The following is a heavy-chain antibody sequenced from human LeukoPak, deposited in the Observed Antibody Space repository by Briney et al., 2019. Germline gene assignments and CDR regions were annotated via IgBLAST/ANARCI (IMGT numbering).Heavy chain of an antibody. D-gene: IGHD6-19*01. CDR1: GYTFTSYY. Sequence: ASVKVSCKASGYTFTSYYMHWVRQAPGQGLEWMGIINPSGGSTSYAQKFQGRVTMTRDTSTSTVYMELSSLRSEDTAVYYCARGRYSSGPAGDAFDIWGQGTMVTVSS. V-gene: IGHV1-46*01. CDR3: ARGRYSSGPAGDAFDI. J-gene: IGHJ3*02. CDR2: INPSGGST.